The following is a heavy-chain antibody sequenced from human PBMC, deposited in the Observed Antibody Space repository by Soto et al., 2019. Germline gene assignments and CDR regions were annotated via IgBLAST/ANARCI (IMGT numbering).Heavy chain of an antibody. CDR2: IIPIFGTA. V-gene: IGHV1-69*06. D-gene: IGHD5-18*01. CDR1: GGTFSSYA. J-gene: IGHJ5*02. Sequence: SVKVSCKASGGTFSSYAISWVRQAPGQGLEWMGGIIPIFGTANYAQKFQGRVTITADKSTSTAYMELSSLRSEDTAVYYCARVDAPTTFPEYSYNHQGGWFDPWGQGTLVTVSS. CDR3: ARVDAPTTFPEYSYNHQGGWFDP.